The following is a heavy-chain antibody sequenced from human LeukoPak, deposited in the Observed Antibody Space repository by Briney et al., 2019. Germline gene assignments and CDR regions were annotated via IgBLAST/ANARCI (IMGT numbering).Heavy chain of an antibody. Sequence: SETLSLTCTVSGASISSGGYYWTWIRQHPGKGLEWIGYISYTGSTYYNPSLKSRITISIDTSKSQFSLRLSSVTAADTAVYYCAKDRSYDWGQGTLVTVSS. D-gene: IGHD1-26*01. J-gene: IGHJ1*01. CDR3: AKDRSYD. CDR2: ISYTGST. CDR1: GASISSGGYY. V-gene: IGHV4-31*03.